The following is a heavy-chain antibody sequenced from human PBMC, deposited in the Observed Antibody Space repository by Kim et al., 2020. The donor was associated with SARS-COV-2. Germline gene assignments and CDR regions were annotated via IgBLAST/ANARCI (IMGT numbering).Heavy chain of an antibody. CDR2: INHSGST. V-gene: IGHV4-34*01. CDR1: GGSFSGYY. D-gene: IGHD3-22*01. J-gene: IGHJ5*02. CDR3: ARGTMIVVVPGRFDP. Sequence: SETLSLTCAVYGGSFSGYYWSWIRQPPGKGLEWIGEINHSGSTNYNPSLKSRVTISVDTSKNQFSLKLSSVTAADTAVYYCARGTMIVVVPGRFDPWGQGTLVTVSS.